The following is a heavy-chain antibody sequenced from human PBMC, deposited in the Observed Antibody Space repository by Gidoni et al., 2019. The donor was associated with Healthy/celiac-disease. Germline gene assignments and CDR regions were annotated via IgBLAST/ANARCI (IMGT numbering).Heavy chain of an antibody. V-gene: IGHV4-34*01. Sequence: QVQLQQWGAGLLKPSETLSLTCAVYGGSFSGYYWSWIRQPPGKGLEWIGEINHSGSTNYNPSLKSRVTISVDTSKNQFSLKLSSVTAADTAVYYCARMGIGVVVVPAAPYYYYYYGMDVWGQGTTVTVSS. CDR3: ARMGIGVVVVPAAPYYYYYYGMDV. J-gene: IGHJ6*02. CDR1: GGSFSGYY. CDR2: INHSGST. D-gene: IGHD2-2*01.